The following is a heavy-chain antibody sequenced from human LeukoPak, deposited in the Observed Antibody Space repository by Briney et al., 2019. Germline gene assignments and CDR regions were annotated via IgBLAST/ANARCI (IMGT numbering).Heavy chain of an antibody. D-gene: IGHD1-26*01. J-gene: IGHJ3*02. CDR3: ASPVGATTVRAFDI. Sequence: PGGSLRPSCAASGFIFSDHYMDWVRQAPGKGLEWVGRTRNEANIYTTKYAASVKGRFTISRDDSKNSLYLQMNSLKTEDTAVYYCASPVGATTVRAFDIWGQGTMVTVSS. CDR1: GFIFSDHY. CDR2: TRNEANIYTT. V-gene: IGHV3-72*01.